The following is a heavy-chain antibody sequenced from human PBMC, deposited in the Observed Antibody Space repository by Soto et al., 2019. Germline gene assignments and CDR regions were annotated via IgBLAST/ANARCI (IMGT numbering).Heavy chain of an antibody. CDR2: IKQDGSEK. J-gene: IGHJ6*02. CDR1: GFTFSSYW. D-gene: IGHD3-3*01. Sequence: GGSLRLSCAASGFTFSSYWMSWVRQAPGKGLEWVANIKQDGSEKYYVDSVKGRFTISRDNAKTSLYLQMNSLRAEDTAVYYCARAGIFGVAHYYGMDVWGQGTTVTVSS. CDR3: ARAGIFGVAHYYGMDV. V-gene: IGHV3-7*01.